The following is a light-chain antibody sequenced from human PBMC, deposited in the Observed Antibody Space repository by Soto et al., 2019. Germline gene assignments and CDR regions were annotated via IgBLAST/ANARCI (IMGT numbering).Light chain of an antibody. CDR3: QQYKSYQSIT. J-gene: IGKJ5*01. CDR2: DPS. CDR1: QSISSW. Sequence: DSQLPQSRSTLSASVGGRGTITCRASQSISSWSAWYQQKACKAPKLXIYDPSSLESGVPSRFSGSGSGTEFTLTISSLQHDDFANYDCQQYKSYQSITCGQGTRLEIK. V-gene: IGKV1-5*01.